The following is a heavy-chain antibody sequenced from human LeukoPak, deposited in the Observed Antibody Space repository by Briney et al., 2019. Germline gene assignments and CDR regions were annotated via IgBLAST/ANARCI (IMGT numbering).Heavy chain of an antibody. V-gene: IGHV3-30*02. D-gene: IGHD3-10*01. CDR3: AKDRTFEEYSFDF. J-gene: IGHJ4*02. CDR1: GFTVSRNY. Sequence: GGSLRLSCAASGFTVSRNYMSWVRQAPGKGLEWVTFVRFDGSYQLYTDSVEGRFTISRDNSKSTLYLQMTSLRPEDTALYYCAKDRTFEEYSFDFWGRGTLVTVSS. CDR2: VRFDGSYQ.